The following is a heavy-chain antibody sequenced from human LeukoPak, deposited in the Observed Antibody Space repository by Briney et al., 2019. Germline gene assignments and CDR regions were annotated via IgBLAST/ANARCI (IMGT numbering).Heavy chain of an antibody. CDR2: IWYDGSKK. J-gene: IGHJ4*02. Sequence: PGGSLRLSCAVSGFSVTSYGMSWVRQAPGQGLEWVALIWYDGSKKYYADSVKGRFTISRDNTKNTLYLQLNSLRADDTAVYYCARAHSSSSTFDLWGQGTLVTVSS. V-gene: IGHV3-33*08. CDR1: GFSVTSYG. CDR3: ARAHSSSSTFDL. D-gene: IGHD6-6*01.